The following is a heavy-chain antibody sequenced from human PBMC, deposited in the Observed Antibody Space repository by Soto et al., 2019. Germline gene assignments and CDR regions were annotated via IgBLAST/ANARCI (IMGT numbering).Heavy chain of an antibody. CDR1: GGSFSGYY. D-gene: IGHD5-18*01. Sequence: PSETLSLTCAVYGGSFSGYYWSWIRQPPGKGLEWIGEINHSGSTNYNPSLKSRVTISVDTSKNQFSLKLSSVTAADTAVYYCARWRTAMVKRYNWFDPWGQGTLVNVSS. CDR2: INHSGST. V-gene: IGHV4-34*01. CDR3: ARWRTAMVKRYNWFDP. J-gene: IGHJ5*02.